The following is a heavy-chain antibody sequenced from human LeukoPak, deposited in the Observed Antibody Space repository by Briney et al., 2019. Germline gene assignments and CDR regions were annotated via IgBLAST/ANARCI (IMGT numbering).Heavy chain of an antibody. CDR3: AKEFSSNFWSGPIDY. CDR1: GFTFSSYA. V-gene: IGHV3-23*01. Sequence: GGSLRLSCAASGFTFSSYAMSWVRQAPGKGLEWVSTISGSGGTTYYADSVKGRFTISRDNSKNTVYLQMNSLRAEDTAVYYCAKEFSSNFWSGPIDYWGQGTLVTVSS. D-gene: IGHD3-3*01. J-gene: IGHJ4*02. CDR2: ISGSGGTT.